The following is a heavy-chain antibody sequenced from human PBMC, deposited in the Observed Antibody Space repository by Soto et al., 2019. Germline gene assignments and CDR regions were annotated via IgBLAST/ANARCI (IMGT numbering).Heavy chain of an antibody. CDR1: GFTFSSYG. Sequence: WGSLRLSCAASGFTFSSYGIHWVRHAPFKWLEWVAVISYDGSNKYYADSVKGRFTISRDNSKNTLYLQMNSLRAEDTAVYYCANIPYYYDSSGPSANDAFDIWGQGTMVTVSS. CDR2: ISYDGSNK. CDR3: ANIPYYYDSSGPSANDAFDI. J-gene: IGHJ3*02. D-gene: IGHD3-22*01. V-gene: IGHV3-30*18.